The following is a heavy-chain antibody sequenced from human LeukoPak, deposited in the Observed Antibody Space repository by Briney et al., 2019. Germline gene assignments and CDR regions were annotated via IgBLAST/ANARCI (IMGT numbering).Heavy chain of an antibody. CDR2: IYYSGST. V-gene: IGHV4-39*01. D-gene: IGHD3-22*01. CDR3: ARTSLTMIAFDI. Sequence: SETLSLTCTVSGVSISSSSYYWGWIRQPPGKGLEWIGSIYYSGSTYYNPSLKSRVTISVDTSKNQFSLKLSSVTAADTAVYYCARTSLTMIAFDIWGQGTMVTVSS. J-gene: IGHJ3*02. CDR1: GVSISSSSYY.